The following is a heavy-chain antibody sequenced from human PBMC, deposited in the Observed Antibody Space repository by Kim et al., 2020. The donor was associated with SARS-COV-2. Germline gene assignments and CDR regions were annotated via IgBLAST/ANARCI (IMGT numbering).Heavy chain of an antibody. CDR1: GFTFSDYY. CDR3: VRVSQQGNYFDY. D-gene: IGHD6-13*01. CDR2: SRNKVNSYST. Sequence: GGSLRLSCAVSGFTFSDYYVDWVRQAPGKGLEWVGRSRNKVNSYSTEFAASVKGRFTISRDDSRRSLYLQMNSLKTEDTAFYYCVRVSQQGNYFDYWGQGTLVTVSS. V-gene: IGHV3-72*01. J-gene: IGHJ4*02.